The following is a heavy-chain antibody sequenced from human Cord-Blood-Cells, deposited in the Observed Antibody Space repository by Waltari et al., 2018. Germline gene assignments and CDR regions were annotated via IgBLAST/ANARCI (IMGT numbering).Heavy chain of an antibody. CDR3: ARFPSTGDRAFDL. Sequence: QVQLQESGPGLVKPSETLSPTRTVSGGSISRHYWSWIRQPPGKGLEWIGYIYYSGSTNYNPSLKSRVTISVDTSKNQFSLKLSSVTAADTAVYYCARFPSTGDRAFDLWGRGTLVTVSS. D-gene: IGHD7-27*01. CDR1: GGSISRHY. CDR2: IYYSGST. J-gene: IGHJ2*01. V-gene: IGHV4-59*11.